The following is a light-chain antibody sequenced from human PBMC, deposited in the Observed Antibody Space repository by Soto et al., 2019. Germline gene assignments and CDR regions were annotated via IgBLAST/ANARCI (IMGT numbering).Light chain of an antibody. V-gene: IGKV1-5*01. Sequence: DIQMTQSPSTLSASVGDRVTITCRASQSISNWLAWYQQKPGKAPKLLIYDASSLESGVPARCSGSGSGTDFTLIISSLQPDDFATYCRQQYNSYRRTFGGGTKVEIK. CDR3: QQYNSYRRT. CDR2: DAS. CDR1: QSISNW. J-gene: IGKJ4*01.